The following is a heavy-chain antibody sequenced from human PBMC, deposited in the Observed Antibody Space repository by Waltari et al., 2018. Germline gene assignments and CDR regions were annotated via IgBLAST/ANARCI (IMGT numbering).Heavy chain of an antibody. D-gene: IGHD6-13*01. J-gene: IGHJ5*02. Sequence: QVQLVQSGAEVKKPGPSVQVACQTSGYTFPSYDINWVRQAPGQGPEWMGWVNPNSGNTGFAQKFQDRLTMTTNTSVRTAYMELSSLRSDDTAIYYCARGAAPGKGAHWFDPWGQGTLVTVSS. CDR3: ARGAAPGKGAHWFDP. V-gene: IGHV1-8*01. CDR1: GYTFPSYD. CDR2: VNPNSGNT.